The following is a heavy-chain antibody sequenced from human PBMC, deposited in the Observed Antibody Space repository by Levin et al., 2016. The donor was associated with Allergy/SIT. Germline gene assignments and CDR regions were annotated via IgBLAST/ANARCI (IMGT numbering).Heavy chain of an antibody. Sequence: SETLSLTCAVSGGSISTSNWWSWVRQPPGKGLEWIGEIYHTGSTNYNPSLESRVTISVDRSKNQFSLKLTSVTAADTAVYYCARASPVPTSMAWFDSWGQGTRVSVTS. CDR2: IYHTGST. CDR1: GGSISTSNW. D-gene: IGHD2-2*01. CDR3: ARASPVPTSMAWFDS. J-gene: IGHJ5*01. V-gene: IGHV4-4*02.